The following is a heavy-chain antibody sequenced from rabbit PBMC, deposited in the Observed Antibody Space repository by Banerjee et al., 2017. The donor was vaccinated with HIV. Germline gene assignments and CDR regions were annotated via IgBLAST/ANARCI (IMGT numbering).Heavy chain of an antibody. CDR2: IYPDYGST. D-gene: IGHD6-1*01. Sequence: QEQLVESGGGLVTLGGSLKLTCKASGIDFSSYGFNWVRQAPGKGLEWIAYIYPDYGSTDYASWVNGRFTISLDNAQNTVFLQMTSLTAADTGTYFCARGYSTTYPAYAYAMTRLDLWGPGTLVTVS. CDR1: GIDFSSYG. J-gene: IGHJ3*01. CDR3: ARGYSTTYPAYAYAMTRLDL. V-gene: IGHV1S47*01.